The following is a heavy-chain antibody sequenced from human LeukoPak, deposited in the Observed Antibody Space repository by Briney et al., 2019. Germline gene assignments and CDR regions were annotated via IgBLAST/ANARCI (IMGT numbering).Heavy chain of an antibody. J-gene: IGHJ4*02. CDR2: ISAYNGNT. CDR3: ARDKAAAGQFDY. D-gene: IGHD6-13*01. V-gene: IGHV1-18*01. Sequence: ASVKVSCKASGYTFTSYGISWVRQAPGQGLEWMGWISAYNGNTNYAQKLQGRVTMTTDTSTSTAYMELRSLRSDDAAVYYCARDKAAAGQFDYWGQGTLVTVSS. CDR1: GYTFTSYG.